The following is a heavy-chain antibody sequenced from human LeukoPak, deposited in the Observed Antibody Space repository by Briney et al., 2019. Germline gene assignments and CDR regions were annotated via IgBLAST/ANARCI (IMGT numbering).Heavy chain of an antibody. J-gene: IGHJ4*02. CDR2: IRYDGSYK. CDR1: GFTFSTYG. Sequence: GGSLRLSCAASGFTFSTYGMQWVRQAPGKGLEWVAFIRYDGSYKYYADSVKGRFTISRDNAKNSLYLQMNSLRAEDTAVYYCARAGHSGGNSLDYWGQGTLVTVSS. CDR3: ARAGHSGGNSLDY. D-gene: IGHD4-23*01. V-gene: IGHV3-30*02.